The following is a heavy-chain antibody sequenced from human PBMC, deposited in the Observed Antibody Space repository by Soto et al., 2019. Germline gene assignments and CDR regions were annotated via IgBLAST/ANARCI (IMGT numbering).Heavy chain of an antibody. D-gene: IGHD3-10*01. J-gene: IGHJ2*01. CDR1: GFTFSNSG. CDR3: ARGGSGTWYFDL. V-gene: IGHV3-33*01. CDR2: IWSDGSDR. Sequence: QVQLVESGGGVVQPGRSLRLSCAASGFTFSNSGMHWVRQAPGKGLEWVAVIWSDGSDRYYADSVKGRFTISRDNSKNTLYLQMTSLRAEDTAVYYCARGGSGTWYFDLWGGGTLVTVSS.